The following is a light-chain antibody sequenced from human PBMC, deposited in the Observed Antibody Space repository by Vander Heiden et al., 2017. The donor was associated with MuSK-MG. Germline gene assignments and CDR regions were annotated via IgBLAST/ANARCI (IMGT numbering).Light chain of an antibody. CDR1: QGITNY. Sequence: DIQMTHSPSYLSASVGDRVTITCRASQGITNYLAWYQQRPGEVPKLLIFAASTLLSGVPSRFSGSGSGTDFTLTISSLQPEDVATSYCQKADSAPLTFGGGTKVEIK. V-gene: IGKV1-27*01. CDR2: AAS. CDR3: QKADSAPLT. J-gene: IGKJ4*01.